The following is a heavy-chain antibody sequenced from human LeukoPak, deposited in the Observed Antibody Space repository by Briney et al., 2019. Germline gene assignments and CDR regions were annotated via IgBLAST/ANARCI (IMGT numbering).Heavy chain of an antibody. CDR1: GYTFTGYY. V-gene: IGHV1-2*02. CDR3: ARGPTRLPWFGGSDY. D-gene: IGHD3-10*01. J-gene: IGHJ4*02. Sequence: ASVKVSCKASGYTFTGYYMHWVRQAPGQGLEWMGWINPNSGGTNYAQKFQGRVTMTRDTSISTAYMELSRLRSDDTAVYYCARGPTRLPWFGGSDYWGQGTLVTVSS. CDR2: INPNSGGT.